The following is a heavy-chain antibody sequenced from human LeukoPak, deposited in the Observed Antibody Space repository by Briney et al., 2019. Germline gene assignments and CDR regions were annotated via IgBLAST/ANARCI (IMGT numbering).Heavy chain of an antibody. J-gene: IGHJ4*02. D-gene: IGHD6-13*01. CDR3: ARDGPPGIL. CDR2: ISSSGSTI. V-gene: IGHV3-48*03. CDR1: GSPFVVM. Sequence: GGPLKSSCPPPGSPFVVMKWNGVAQVQGRGWEWVSYISSSGSTIYYADPVKGRFTISRDNAKNSLYLQMNSLRAEDTAVYYCARDGPPGILWGQGTLVTVSS.